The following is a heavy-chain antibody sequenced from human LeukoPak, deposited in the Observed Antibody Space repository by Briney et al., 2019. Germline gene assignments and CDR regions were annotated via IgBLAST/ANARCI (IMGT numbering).Heavy chain of an antibody. D-gene: IGHD6-19*01. Sequence: GGSLRLSCAASGFTFSSYAMHWVRQAPGKGLEWVAVISYDGSNKYYADSVKGRFTISRDNSKNTLYLQMNSLRAEDTAVYYCAGLDYSSGWYTADYWGQGTLVTVSS. V-gene: IGHV3-30-3*01. CDR2: ISYDGSNK. CDR1: GFTFSSYA. CDR3: AGLDYSSGWYTADY. J-gene: IGHJ4*02.